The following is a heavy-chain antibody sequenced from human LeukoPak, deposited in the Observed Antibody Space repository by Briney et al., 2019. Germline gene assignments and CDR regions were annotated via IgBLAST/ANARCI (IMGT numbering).Heavy chain of an antibody. Sequence: GGSLRLSCAASGFTFSDYWMNWVRQPPGKGLGRVANIKQDGSEKYYVDSVKGRFTISRDNTKNSLYLQMNSLRAEDTAVYYCARGSRSSGWHYFDYWGQGTLVTVSS. CDR3: ARGSRSSGWHYFDY. D-gene: IGHD6-19*01. J-gene: IGHJ4*02. CDR2: IKQDGSEK. CDR1: GFTFSDYW. V-gene: IGHV3-7*01.